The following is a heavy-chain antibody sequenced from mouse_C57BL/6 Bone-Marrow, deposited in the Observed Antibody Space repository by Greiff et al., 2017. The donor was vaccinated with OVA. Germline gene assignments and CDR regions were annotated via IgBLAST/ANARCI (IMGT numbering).Heavy chain of an antibody. CDR2: ISNGGGST. Sequence: EVQGVESGGGLVQPGGSLKLSCAASGFTFSDYYMYWVRQTPEQRLEWVAYISNGGGSTYYPDTVKGRFTISRDNAKNTLYLQMSRLKSEDTAMYYCARLTGDYWGQGTSVTVSS. CDR3: ARLTGDY. D-gene: IGHD1-1*01. V-gene: IGHV5-12*01. CDR1: GFTFSDYY. J-gene: IGHJ4*01.